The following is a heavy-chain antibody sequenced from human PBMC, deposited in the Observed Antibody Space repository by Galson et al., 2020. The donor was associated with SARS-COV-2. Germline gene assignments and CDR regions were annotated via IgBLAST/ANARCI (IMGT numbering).Heavy chain of an antibody. J-gene: IGHJ4*02. V-gene: IGHV3-23*01. CDR3: ATYNRNSNFDY. CDR2: ISGSGGST. D-gene: IGHD1-7*01. CDR1: GFSFSSYA. Sequence: TGGSLRLSCAVSGFSFSSYAMSWVRQAPGKGLEWVSSISGSGGSTWYADSVKGRFTSSRDNSKNTLYPQMNSLRADDTAVYYCATYNRNSNFDYWGQGTLVTVSS.